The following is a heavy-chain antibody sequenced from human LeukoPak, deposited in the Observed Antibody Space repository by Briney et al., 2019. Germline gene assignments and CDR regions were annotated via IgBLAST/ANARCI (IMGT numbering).Heavy chain of an antibody. CDR1: GFTVSSNY. Sequence: PGGSLRLSCAASGFTVSSNYMSWVRQAPGKGLEWVSVIYSGGSTYYADSVKGRFTISRDNSKNTLYLQMNSLRAEDTAVYYCAREGTRLLPSDSIAAAGTRWYFDYWGQGTLVTVSS. V-gene: IGHV3-66*01. J-gene: IGHJ4*02. CDR3: AREGTRLLPSDSIAAAGTRWYFDY. CDR2: IYSGGST. D-gene: IGHD6-13*01.